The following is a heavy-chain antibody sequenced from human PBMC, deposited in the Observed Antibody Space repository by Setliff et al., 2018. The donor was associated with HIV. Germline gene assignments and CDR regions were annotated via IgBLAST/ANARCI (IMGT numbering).Heavy chain of an antibody. CDR2: IYYSGTT. CDR1: GGSVSSRNYY. Sequence: SSETLSLTCTVSGGSVSSRNYYWAWIRQPPGKGLEWIGTIYYSGTTHYNPSLNSRVIISVDTSKNQFSLRLNSVTAADTAVYYCARHSLGNIGDYIRIGAIDIWGQGTMVTVSS. D-gene: IGHD4-17*01. V-gene: IGHV4-39*01. J-gene: IGHJ3*02. CDR3: ARHSLGNIGDYIRIGAIDI.